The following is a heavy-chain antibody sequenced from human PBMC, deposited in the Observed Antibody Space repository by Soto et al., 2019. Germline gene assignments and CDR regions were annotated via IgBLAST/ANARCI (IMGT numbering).Heavy chain of an antibody. CDR1: GFTFSSYG. V-gene: IGHV3-33*01. D-gene: IGHD4-17*01. CDR2: IWYDGSNK. J-gene: IGHJ6*02. CDR3: ARDGNYGDPSNYYYYGMDV. Sequence: GGSLRLSCAASGFTFSSYGMHWVRQAPGKGLEWVAVIWYDGSNKYYADSVKGRFTISRDNSKNTLYLQMNSLRAEDTAVYYCARDGNYGDPSNYYYYGMDVWGQGTTVTVSS.